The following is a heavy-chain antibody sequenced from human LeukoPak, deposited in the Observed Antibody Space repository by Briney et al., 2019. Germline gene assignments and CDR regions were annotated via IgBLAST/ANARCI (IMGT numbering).Heavy chain of an antibody. CDR3: ARGGYYDFWSGYSIQYYYYYMDV. V-gene: IGHV1-2*02. CDR2: INPNSGGT. Sequence: GASVKVSCKASGYTFTGYYMHWVRQAPGQGLEWMGWINPNSGGTNYAQKFQGRVTMTRDTSISTAYMELSRLRSDDTAVYYCARGGYYDFWSGYSIQYYYYYMDVWGKGTAVTVSS. D-gene: IGHD3-3*01. CDR1: GYTFTGYY. J-gene: IGHJ6*03.